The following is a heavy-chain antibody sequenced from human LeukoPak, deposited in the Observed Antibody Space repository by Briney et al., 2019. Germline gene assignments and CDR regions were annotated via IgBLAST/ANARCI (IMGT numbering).Heavy chain of an antibody. V-gene: IGHV4-4*02. D-gene: IGHD6-13*01. Sequence: SGTLSLTCAVSGGSISSSNWWSWVRQPPGKGLEWIGEIYHSGSTNYNPSLKSRVTISVDKSKNQFSLKPSSVTAADTAVYYCARGVAAAGTGFDYWGQGTLVTASS. J-gene: IGHJ4*02. CDR3: ARGVAAAGTGFDY. CDR1: GGSISSSNW. CDR2: IYHSGST.